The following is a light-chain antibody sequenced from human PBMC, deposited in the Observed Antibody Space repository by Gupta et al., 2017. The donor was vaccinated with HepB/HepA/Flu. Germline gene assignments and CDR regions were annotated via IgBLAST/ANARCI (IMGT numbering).Light chain of an antibody. J-gene: IGKJ1*01. Sequence: DIQMTQSPSSLSASVGDRVTITCRASQTISNSLNWYQQKPGKAPKLLIYTASSLKSAVTSRSSGSGSGTDFTLTISTLQPEDFATYYCQQNYKTPRWTFGQGTKVEIK. CDR3: QQNYKTPRWT. CDR2: TAS. V-gene: IGKV1-39*01. CDR1: QTISNS.